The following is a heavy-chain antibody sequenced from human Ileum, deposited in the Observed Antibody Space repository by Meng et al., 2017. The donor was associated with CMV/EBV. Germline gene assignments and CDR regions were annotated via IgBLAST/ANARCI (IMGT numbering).Heavy chain of an antibody. Sequence: SLKISCAASRFTFSDYFMSWIRQAPGKGLEWLSYISNSGSSIYYADSVKVRFTISRDNAKNSLYLQMNRLRADDTAVYYCARRRDYFDSWGQGTLVTVSS. CDR2: ISNSGSSI. J-gene: IGHJ4*01. CDR1: RFTFSDYF. V-gene: IGHV3-11*04. CDR3: ARRRDYFDS.